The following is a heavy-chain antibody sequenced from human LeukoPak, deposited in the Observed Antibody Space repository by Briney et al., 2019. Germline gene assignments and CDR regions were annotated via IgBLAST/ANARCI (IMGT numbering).Heavy chain of an antibody. J-gene: IGHJ4*02. V-gene: IGHV3-53*01. CDR1: GFAVSSNH. Sequence: GGSLRLSCAASGFAVSSNHMNWVRQAPGKGLEWVSVIFNGGSTYYADSVKGRFTISRDNSRNTVYLQMGSLRAEDTSLYYCATITGSPDYWGQGSLVTVSS. CDR3: ATITGSPDY. CDR2: IFNGGST. D-gene: IGHD1-20*01.